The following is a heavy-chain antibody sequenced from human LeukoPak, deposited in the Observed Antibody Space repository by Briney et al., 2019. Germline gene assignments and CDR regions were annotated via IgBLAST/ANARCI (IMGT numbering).Heavy chain of an antibody. D-gene: IGHD3-9*01. CDR1: GFTVSSNY. J-gene: IGHJ4*02. CDR3: VKPLTGPSYFDS. CDR2: IYSGGST. Sequence: GGSLRLSCAASGFTVSSNYMSWVRQAPGKGLEWVSVIYSGGSTYYADSVKGRFTISRDNSKNTLYLQMNSLRAEDTAVYYCVKPLTGPSYFDSWGQGTLVTVSS. V-gene: IGHV3-53*01.